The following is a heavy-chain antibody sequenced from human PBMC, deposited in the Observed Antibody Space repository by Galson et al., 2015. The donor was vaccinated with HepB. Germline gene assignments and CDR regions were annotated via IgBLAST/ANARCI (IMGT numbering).Heavy chain of an antibody. J-gene: IGHJ4*02. CDR2: ITPSGDNT. Sequence: SLRLSCAASEFTFSYYAMSWVRQPPGKGLEWISAITPSGDNTYSADSMKGRFTISRDNSRNPLFLQMNSLRAGDTAIYFCAKVFPEKTDGWYRQALYYFDSWGQGTRVTVSS. CDR1: EFTFSYYA. D-gene: IGHD6-19*01. V-gene: IGHV3-23*01. CDR3: AKVFPEKTDGWYRQALYYFDS.